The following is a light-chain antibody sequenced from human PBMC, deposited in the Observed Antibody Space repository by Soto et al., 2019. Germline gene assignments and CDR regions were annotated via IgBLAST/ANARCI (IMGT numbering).Light chain of an antibody. CDR2: AAS. J-gene: IGKJ1*01. CDR1: QGISSY. Sequence: AIRMTQSPSSFSASTGERVTITCRASQGISSYLAWYQQKPGKAPKLLIYAASSLQSGVPSRFSGGGSGTDFTLTISSLQPEDFATYYCQQSYSTPTFGQGTKVDIK. V-gene: IGKV1-8*01. CDR3: QQSYSTPT.